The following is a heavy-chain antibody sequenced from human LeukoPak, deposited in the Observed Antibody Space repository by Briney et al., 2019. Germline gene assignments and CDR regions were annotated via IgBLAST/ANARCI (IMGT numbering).Heavy chain of an antibody. D-gene: IGHD3-16*01. CDR2: IYYSGSA. V-gene: IGHV4-59*01. CDR3: ARDMNYMDV. Sequence: PSETLSLTCSVSGGSITSYYWSWIRQPPGKGLEWIGYIYYSGSANYNPSLKSRLTISVDTSKNQFSLKLNSVTAADTAVYYCARDMNYMDVWGKGTTVTVSS. J-gene: IGHJ6*03. CDR1: GGSITSYY.